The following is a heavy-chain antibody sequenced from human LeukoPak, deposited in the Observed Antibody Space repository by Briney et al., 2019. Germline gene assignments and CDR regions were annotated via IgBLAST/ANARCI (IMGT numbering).Heavy chain of an antibody. CDR1: GGSFSGYY. CDR3: ARAYGSGSYYNHYYYYYMDV. J-gene: IGHJ6*03. Sequence: SETLSLTCAVYGGSFSGYYWSWIRQPPGKGPEWIGEINHSGSTNYNPSLKSRVTISVDTSKNQFSLKLSSVTAADTAVYYCARAYGSGSYYNHYYYYYMDVWGKGTTVTVSS. V-gene: IGHV4-34*01. CDR2: INHSGST. D-gene: IGHD3-10*01.